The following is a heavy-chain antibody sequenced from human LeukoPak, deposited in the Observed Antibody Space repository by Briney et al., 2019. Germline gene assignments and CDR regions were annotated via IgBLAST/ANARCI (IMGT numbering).Heavy chain of an antibody. Sequence: SETLSLTCTVSGGSISSGGYYWSWIRQPPGKGLEWIGYIYHSGSTYYNPSLKSRVTISVDRSKNQFSLKLSSVTAADTAVYYCARGGFPGYSTSWFYWGQGTLVTVSS. V-gene: IGHV4-30-2*01. J-gene: IGHJ4*02. CDR1: GGSISSGGYY. CDR2: IYHSGST. D-gene: IGHD6-13*01. CDR3: ARGGFPGYSTSWFY.